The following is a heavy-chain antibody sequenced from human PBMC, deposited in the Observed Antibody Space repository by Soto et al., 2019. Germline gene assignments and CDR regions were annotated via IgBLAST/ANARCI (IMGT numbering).Heavy chain of an antibody. V-gene: IGHV5-51*01. CDR3: ARKDIAGNSVDF. D-gene: IGHD6-13*01. CDR2: IYPGDSDT. Sequence: XESLKVSGKSSGYSFTTYWIGLVLQMPGKGLEWMGIIYPGDSDTRYSPSFQGQVTISADKSISTAYLQWSSLKASDSAMFYSARKDIAGNSVDFCGQGTLVTVSS. J-gene: IGHJ4*02. CDR1: GYSFTTYW.